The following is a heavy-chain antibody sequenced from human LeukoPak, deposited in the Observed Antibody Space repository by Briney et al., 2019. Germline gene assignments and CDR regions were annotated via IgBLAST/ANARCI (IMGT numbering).Heavy chain of an antibody. D-gene: IGHD5-12*01. Sequence: GGSLRLSCAASGFTFSSYAMSWVRQAPGKGLEWVSSISGSGGRTYYADSVKGRFTISRDNSKNTLYLQMNSLRAEDTAVYYCARGPSGYHNTGGQGTLVTVSS. CDR1: GFTFSSYA. J-gene: IGHJ4*02. V-gene: IGHV3-23*01. CDR2: ISGSGGRT. CDR3: ARGPSGYHNT.